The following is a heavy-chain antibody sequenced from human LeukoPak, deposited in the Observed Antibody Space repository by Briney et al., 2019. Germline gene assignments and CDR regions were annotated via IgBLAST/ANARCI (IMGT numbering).Heavy chain of an antibody. D-gene: IGHD3-22*01. Sequence: SETLSLTCTVSGGSISSYYWSWIRQPPGKGLEWFGYIYYSGSTNYNPSLKSPVTISVDTSKNQFSLKLRSVTAADTAVYYCASSYYDSSGPNYWGQGTLVTVSS. CDR2: IYYSGST. V-gene: IGHV4-59*01. CDR3: ASSYYDSSGPNY. J-gene: IGHJ4*02. CDR1: GGSISSYY.